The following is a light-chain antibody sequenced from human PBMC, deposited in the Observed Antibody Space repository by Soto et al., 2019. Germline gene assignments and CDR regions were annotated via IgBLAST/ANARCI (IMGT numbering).Light chain of an antibody. V-gene: IGKV3-20*01. J-gene: IGKJ1*01. CDR1: QSVSSSD. Sequence: EIVLTQSPGTLSLSPGERATLSCRASQSVSSSDFAWYQQKPGQAPILLIYGASSRATGIPDRFSCSGSGTDFPLTISRLEPVDFAVYFCQQFSNSPRTFGQGTKVEI. CDR3: QQFSNSPRT. CDR2: GAS.